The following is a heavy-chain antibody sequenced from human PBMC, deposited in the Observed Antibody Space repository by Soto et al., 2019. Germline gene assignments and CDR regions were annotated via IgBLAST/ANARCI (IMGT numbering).Heavy chain of an antibody. D-gene: IGHD6-13*01. V-gene: IGHV3-21*01. Sequence: PGGTMRLSCAASRFTFRRFTMNCARQAPGKGLESVSTISSNSAYIYYTDALRGRFTISRDNAKNSLHLQMTSLRAEDTAVYYCTRDASRDSSARGWFVPWGPGTLGTVST. CDR1: RFTFRRFT. CDR3: TRDASRDSSARGWFVP. J-gene: IGHJ5*02. CDR2: ISSNSAYI.